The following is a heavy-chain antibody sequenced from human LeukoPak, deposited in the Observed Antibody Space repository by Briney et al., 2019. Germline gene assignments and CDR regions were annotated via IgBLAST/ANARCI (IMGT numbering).Heavy chain of an antibody. V-gene: IGHV4-4*07. Sequence: SETLSLTCTVSGGSISSYYWSWIRQPAGKGLEWIGRIYTSGSTNYNPSLKSRVTMSVDTSKNQFSLKLSSVTAADTAVYYCARDREAGMATTKRGFDYWGQGTLVTVSS. CDR3: ARDREAGMATTKRGFDY. D-gene: IGHD5-24*01. J-gene: IGHJ4*02. CDR2: IYTSGST. CDR1: GGSISSYY.